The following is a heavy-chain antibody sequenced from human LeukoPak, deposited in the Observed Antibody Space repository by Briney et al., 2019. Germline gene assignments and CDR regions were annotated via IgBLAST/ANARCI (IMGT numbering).Heavy chain of an antibody. CDR3: ASLLVVPAALDYYYGMDV. V-gene: IGHV3-21*01. CDR1: GFTFSSYS. D-gene: IGHD2-2*01. J-gene: IGHJ6*04. Sequence: SGGSLRLSCAASGFTFSSYSMNWVRQAPGKGLEWVSSISSSSSYIYYADSVKGRFTISRDNAKNSLYLQMNSLRAEDTAVHYCASLLVVPAALDYYYGMDVWGKGTTVTVSS. CDR2: ISSSSSYI.